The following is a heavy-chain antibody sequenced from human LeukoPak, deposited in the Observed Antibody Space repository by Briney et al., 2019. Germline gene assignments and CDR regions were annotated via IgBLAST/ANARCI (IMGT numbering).Heavy chain of an antibody. CDR3: ARVRVGVRDY. V-gene: IGHV4-34*01. J-gene: IGHJ4*02. D-gene: IGHD3-16*01. CDR2: INHSGST. CDR1: GGSFSGYY. Sequence: SETLSLTCAVYGGSFSGYYWSWIRQPPGKGLEWIGEINHSGSTNYNPSLKSRVTISVDTSKNQFSLKLSSVIAADTAVYYCARVRVGVRDYWGQGTLVTVSS.